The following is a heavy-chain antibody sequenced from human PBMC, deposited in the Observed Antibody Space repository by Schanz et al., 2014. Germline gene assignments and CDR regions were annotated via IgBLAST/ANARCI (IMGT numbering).Heavy chain of an antibody. CDR1: GFAFSSYG. V-gene: IGHV3-23*01. D-gene: IGHD4-17*01. CDR3: ARKMKLGVYGGKGHDSLDI. CDR2: ISGSGGST. Sequence: EVQLLESGGGLVQPGGSLRLSCLASGFAFSSYGMNWLRQAPGKGLEWVSAISGSGGSTYYADSVKGRFTISRDNSNKTVDLQMNTLRAEDTAVDYCARKMKLGVYGGKGHDSLDIWGQGTMVTVSS. J-gene: IGHJ3*02.